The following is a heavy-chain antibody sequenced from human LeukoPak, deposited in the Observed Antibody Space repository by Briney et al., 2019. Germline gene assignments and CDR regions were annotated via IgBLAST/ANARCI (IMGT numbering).Heavy chain of an antibody. Sequence: GGSLRLSCAASGFNFSNYWMHWVRQAPGKGLEWVSRINIAGSVTTYADSVKGRFTISRDNAKKTLYLQMNSLRAEDTAVYYCARDMVDWGQGTLVTVSS. D-gene: IGHD2-15*01. CDR2: INIAGSVT. CDR3: ARDMVD. J-gene: IGHJ4*02. CDR1: GFNFSNYW. V-gene: IGHV3-74*01.